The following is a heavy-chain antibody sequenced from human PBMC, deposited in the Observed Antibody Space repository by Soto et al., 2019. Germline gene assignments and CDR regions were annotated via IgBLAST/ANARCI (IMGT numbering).Heavy chain of an antibody. D-gene: IGHD2-15*01. Sequence: EVQLLESGGGLVQPGGSLRLSCAASGFTFSSYAMSWVRQAPGKGLEWVSAISGSGGSTYYADSVKGRFTISRDNSKNTLYLQMNSLRAEDTAVYYCARYCSGGSCYSDWGQGTLVTVSS. CDR1: GFTFSSYA. J-gene: IGHJ4*02. CDR2: ISGSGGST. V-gene: IGHV3-23*01. CDR3: ARYCSGGSCYSD.